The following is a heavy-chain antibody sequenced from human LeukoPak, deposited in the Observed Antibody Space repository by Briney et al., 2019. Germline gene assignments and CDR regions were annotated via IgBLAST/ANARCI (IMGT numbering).Heavy chain of an antibody. CDR1: GFTVSSNY. CDR3: ARDPRGAVAGIHFDY. Sequence: GGSLRLSCAASGFTVSSNYMNWVRQAPGKGLEWLSVIYTSRRTYKAHSVKGRFTISRDNSKNPLFLQMNSLRTEDTAVYYCARDPRGAVAGIHFDYWGQGTLVTVSS. D-gene: IGHD6-13*01. J-gene: IGHJ4*02. V-gene: IGHV3-66*01. CDR2: IYTSRRT.